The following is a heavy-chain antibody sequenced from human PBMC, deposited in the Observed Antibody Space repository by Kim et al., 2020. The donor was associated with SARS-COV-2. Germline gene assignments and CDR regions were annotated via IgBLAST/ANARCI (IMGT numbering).Heavy chain of an antibody. Sequence: SETLSLTCTVSGGSISSYYWSWIRQPAGKGLEWIGRIYTSGSTNYNPSLKSRVTMSVDTSKNQFSLKLSSVTAADTAVYYCARDIDFWSGYSTDYWGQGTLVTVSS. D-gene: IGHD3-3*01. CDR3: ARDIDFWSGYSTDY. V-gene: IGHV4-4*07. CDR2: IYTSGST. J-gene: IGHJ4*02. CDR1: GGSISSYY.